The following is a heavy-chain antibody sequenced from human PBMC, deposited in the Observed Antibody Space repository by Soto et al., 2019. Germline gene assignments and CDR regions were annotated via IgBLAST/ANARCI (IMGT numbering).Heavy chain of an antibody. D-gene: IGHD6-6*01. Sequence: QMQLVESGGGVVQPGRSLRLSCAASEFTFSTYGMHWVRQAPGKGLEWVAVISYDGSNKYYAESVKGRFTISRDNSKNTLYLQMNSLRAEDTAVYYCAKARKVEYSSSGGMDVWGQGTTVTVSS. CDR2: ISYDGSNK. V-gene: IGHV3-30*18. J-gene: IGHJ6*02. CDR1: EFTFSTYG. CDR3: AKARKVEYSSSGGMDV.